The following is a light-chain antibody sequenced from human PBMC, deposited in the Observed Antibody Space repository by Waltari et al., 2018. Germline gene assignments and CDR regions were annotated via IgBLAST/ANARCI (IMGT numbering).Light chain of an antibody. V-gene: IGLV1-40*01. Sequence: QAVLTQPPSVSGAPGQRVTISCTGSSSNIGAGYDVHWYQQFPGTAPKLLIYANTDRHSGVPDRFSGSKSGTSASLAITGLQAEDEADYYCQSYDSSLSGWVFGGGTKLTVL. CDR2: ANT. CDR3: QSYDSSLSGWV. CDR1: SSNIGAGYD. J-gene: IGLJ3*02.